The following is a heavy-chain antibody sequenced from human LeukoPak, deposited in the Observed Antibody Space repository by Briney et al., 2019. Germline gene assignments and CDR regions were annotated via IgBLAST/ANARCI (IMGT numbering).Heavy chain of an antibody. V-gene: IGHV3-64D*06. D-gene: IGHD3-9*01. J-gene: IGHJ4*02. CDR2: ISSNGGST. Sequence: TGGSLRLSCSASGFTFGSYAMHWVRQAPGKGLEYVSAISSNGGSTYYADSVKGRFTISRDNSKNTLYLQMSSLRAEDTAVYYCVKAHRYFDWSIHFGYWGQGTLVTVSS. CDR1: GFTFGSYA. CDR3: VKAHRYFDWSIHFGY.